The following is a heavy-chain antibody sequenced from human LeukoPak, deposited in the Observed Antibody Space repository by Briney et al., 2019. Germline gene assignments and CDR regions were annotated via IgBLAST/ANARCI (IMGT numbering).Heavy chain of an antibody. CDR2: INPNSGGT. Sequence: ASVKVSCKASGYTFTGYYMHWVRQAPGQGLGWMGWINPNSGGTNYAQKFQGRVTMTRDTSISTAYMELSRLRSDDTAVYYCARDHYDSSGYSDYWGQGTLVTVSS. D-gene: IGHD3-22*01. J-gene: IGHJ4*02. CDR3: ARDHYDSSGYSDY. CDR1: GYTFTGYY. V-gene: IGHV1-2*02.